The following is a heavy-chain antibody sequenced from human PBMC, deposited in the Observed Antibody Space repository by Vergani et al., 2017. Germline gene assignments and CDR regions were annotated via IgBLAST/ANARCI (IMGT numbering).Heavy chain of an antibody. CDR1: GGTFSSYT. Sequence: QVQLVQSGAEVKKPGSSVKVSCKASGGTFSSYTITWVRQAPGHGLEWMGRIVPTLNVANYAQNFQGRASITADMSTSTSYMDLSSLRSEDSAIYYCARTLWYCSGDSCYSGIPGVDYYYGLDVWGQGTTVTVSS. CDR2: IVPTLNVA. CDR3: ARTLWYCSGDSCYSGIPGVDYYYGLDV. V-gene: IGHV1-69*02. D-gene: IGHD2-15*01. J-gene: IGHJ6*02.